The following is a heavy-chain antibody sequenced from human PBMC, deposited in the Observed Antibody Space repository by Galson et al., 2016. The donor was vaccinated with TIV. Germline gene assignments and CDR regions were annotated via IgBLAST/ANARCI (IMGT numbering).Heavy chain of an antibody. Sequence: SLRLSCAASGFDVSRHYMSWVRQAPGKGLDWVSFIYSTGSTKYADSVKGRFTISRGSSENTVFLQMNSLRAEDTAVYYCARHLSAADYFGMDVWGQGTTVTVFS. D-gene: IGHD2-15*01. CDR2: IYSTGST. V-gene: IGHV3-53*01. CDR1: GFDVSRHY. J-gene: IGHJ6*02. CDR3: ARHLSAADYFGMDV.